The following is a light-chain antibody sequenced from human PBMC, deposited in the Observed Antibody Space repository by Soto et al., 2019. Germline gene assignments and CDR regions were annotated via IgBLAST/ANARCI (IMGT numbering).Light chain of an antibody. CDR3: FSYTASDMWV. Sequence: HSALTQPRSVSGSPGQSVTISCTGTNSDVGAYTFVSWYQQLPGKAPKLIISAVSYRPSGVPDRFSGSKSGNTASLTISGLQAEDEADYYCFSYTASDMWVFGGGTKVTVL. J-gene: IGLJ3*02. CDR2: AVS. V-gene: IGLV2-11*01. CDR1: NSDVGAYTF.